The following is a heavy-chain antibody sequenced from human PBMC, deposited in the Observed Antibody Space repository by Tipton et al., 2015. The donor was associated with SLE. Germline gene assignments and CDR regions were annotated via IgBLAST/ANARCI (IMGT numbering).Heavy chain of an antibody. CDR2: IYYSGST. CDR1: GGSISSHY. J-gene: IGHJ3*02. CDR3: AREGMDSAFDI. V-gene: IGHV4-59*11. D-gene: IGHD2-2*03. Sequence: TLSLTCTVSGGSISSHYWSWIRQPPGKGLEWIGYIYYSGSTNCNPSLKSRVTISVDTSKNQFSLKLSSVTAADTAVYYCAREGMDSAFDIWGQGTMVTVSS.